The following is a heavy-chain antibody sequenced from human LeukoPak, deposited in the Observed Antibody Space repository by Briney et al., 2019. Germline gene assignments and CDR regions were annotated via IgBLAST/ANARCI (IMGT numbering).Heavy chain of an antibody. J-gene: IGHJ4*02. Sequence: GGSLRLSCAASGFTFNDYYMTWIRQAPGKGLEWIAYVSTTSKTIYYAESVEGRFSISRDNAKNSVFLQMNSLRDDDTAVYYCARGTLLTRDSGYPVFAYWGQGTRVTVSS. CDR2: VSTTSKTI. D-gene: IGHD3-22*01. CDR3: ARGTLLTRDSGYPVFAY. CDR1: GFTFNDYY. V-gene: IGHV3-11*01.